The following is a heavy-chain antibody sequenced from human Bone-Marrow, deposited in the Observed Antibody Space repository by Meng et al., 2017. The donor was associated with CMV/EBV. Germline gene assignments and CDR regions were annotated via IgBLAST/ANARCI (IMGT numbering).Heavy chain of an antibody. Sequence: ASVKVSCKASGYTFTSYYMHWVRQAPGQGLEWMGIINPSGGSTSYAQKLQGRVTITTDESTSTAYMELSSLRSEDTAVYYCARGSESDAFDIWGQGTMVTVS. V-gene: IGHV1-46*01. J-gene: IGHJ3*02. CDR2: INPSGGST. CDR3: ARGSESDAFDI. CDR1: GYTFTSYY.